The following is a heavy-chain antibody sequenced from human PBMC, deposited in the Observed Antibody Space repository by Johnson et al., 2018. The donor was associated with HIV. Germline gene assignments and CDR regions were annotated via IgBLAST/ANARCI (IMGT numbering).Heavy chain of an antibody. D-gene: IGHD6-13*01. Sequence: QVQLVESGGGVVQPGRSLRLSCAASGFTFSSYAMHWVRQAPGKGLEWVAVISYDGSNKYYADSVKGRFTISRDNSKNTLYLQMNSLRAEDTAVYYCAKAGCIAAAGAFDIWGQGTMVTVSS. CDR3: AKAGCIAAAGAFDI. CDR2: ISYDGSNK. CDR1: GFTFSSYA. V-gene: IGHV3-30-3*01. J-gene: IGHJ3*02.